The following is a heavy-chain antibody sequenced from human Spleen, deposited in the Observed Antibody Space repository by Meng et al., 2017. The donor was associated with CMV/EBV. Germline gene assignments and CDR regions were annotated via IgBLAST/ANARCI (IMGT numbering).Heavy chain of an antibody. CDR1: GFTFSSYE. D-gene: IGHD5-18*01. V-gene: IGHV3-48*03. Sequence: GGSLRLSCAASGFTFSSYEMNWVRQAPGKGLEWVSYISGSGGTIHYADSVKGRFTISRDNAKNSLHLQMNSLRVEDTAVYYCARDRGFSYEVREEGHWGQGTLVTVSS. CDR3: ARDRGFSYEVREEGH. CDR2: ISGSGGTI. J-gene: IGHJ4*02.